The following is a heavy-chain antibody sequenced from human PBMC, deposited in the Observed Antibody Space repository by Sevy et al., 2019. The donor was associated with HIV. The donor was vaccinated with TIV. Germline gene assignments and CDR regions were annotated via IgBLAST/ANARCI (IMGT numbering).Heavy chain of an antibody. D-gene: IGHD3-10*01. CDR3: ARGDYYGSLYYFDY. CDR1: GFTFSNYF. J-gene: IGHJ4*02. V-gene: IGHV3-21*01. CDR2: ISSGSSYI. Sequence: GGSLRLSCAASGFTFSNYFMNWVRQAPGKGLEWVSSISSGSSYIFYADSLKGGFTIARDNAKNSLYLHVNSLRAEDTAVYYCARGDYYGSLYYFDYWGPGTLVTVSS.